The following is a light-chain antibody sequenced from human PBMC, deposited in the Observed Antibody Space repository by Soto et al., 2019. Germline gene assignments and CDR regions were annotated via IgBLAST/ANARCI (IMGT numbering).Light chain of an antibody. J-gene: IGKJ2*01. CDR2: GTS. CDR1: QSVDSSY. V-gene: IGKV3-20*01. CDR3: QLYDGSSLYT. Sequence: EVVLTQSPGTLSLSPGDRATFSCRASQSVDSSYVAWYQQKPGQAPRLLIYGTSNRAFDIPDRFRGSGSGTEFSLTITRLEPDDFGFYMCQLYDGSSLYTFGQGTNLE.